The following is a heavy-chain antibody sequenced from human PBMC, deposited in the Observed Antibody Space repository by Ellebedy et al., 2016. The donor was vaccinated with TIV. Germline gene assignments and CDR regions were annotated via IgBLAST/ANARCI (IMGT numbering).Heavy chain of an antibody. D-gene: IGHD1-14*01. CDR1: GFTFSNYA. CDR2: FGVSGDST. J-gene: IGHJ4*02. Sequence: PGGSLRLSCAASGFTFSNYAMSWVRQAAGQGLEWVSGFGVSGDSTYYSDSVKGRFTISRDNSKNTLYLQMNNLRAEDTAIDYCARGKSGTYIHHAFDYWGQGTLVTVSS. CDR3: ARGKSGTYIHHAFDY. V-gene: IGHV3-23*01.